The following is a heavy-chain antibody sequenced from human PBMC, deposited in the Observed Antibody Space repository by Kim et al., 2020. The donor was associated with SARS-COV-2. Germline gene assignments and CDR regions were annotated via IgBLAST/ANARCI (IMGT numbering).Heavy chain of an antibody. Sequence: SETLSLTCTVSGGSISSYYWSWIRQPPGKGLEWIGCIYYSGSTNYNPSLKSRVTVSVDTSKNQFSLKLSSVTAADTAVYYCARLGYYYDSSGYYYKEYFQHWGQGTLVTVSS. V-gene: IGHV4-59*01. J-gene: IGHJ1*01. CDR3: ARLGYYYDSSGYYYKEYFQH. CDR1: GGSISSYY. CDR2: IYYSGST. D-gene: IGHD3-22*01.